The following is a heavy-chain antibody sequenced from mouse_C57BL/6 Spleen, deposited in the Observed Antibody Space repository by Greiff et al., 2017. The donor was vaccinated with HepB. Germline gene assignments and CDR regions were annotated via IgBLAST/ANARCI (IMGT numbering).Heavy chain of an antibody. D-gene: IGHD1-1*01. CDR2: IDPSDSYT. CDR1: GYTFTSYW. CDR3: ARHYYGHYYAMDY. V-gene: IGHV1-59*01. Sequence: QVQLQQPGAELVRPGTSVKLSCKASGYTFTSYWMHWVKQRPGQGLEWIGVIDPSDSYTNYNQKFKGKATLTVDTSSSTAYMQLISLTSEDSAVYYCARHYYGHYYAMDYWGQGTSVTVSS. J-gene: IGHJ4*01.